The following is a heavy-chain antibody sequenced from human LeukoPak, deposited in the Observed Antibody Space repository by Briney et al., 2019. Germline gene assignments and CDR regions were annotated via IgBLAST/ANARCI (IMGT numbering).Heavy chain of an antibody. CDR1: GGSISSGGYY. V-gene: IGHV4-31*03. J-gene: IGHJ4*02. Sequence: KPSETLSLTCTVSGGSISSGGYYWSWIRQHPGKGLEWIGYIYYSGSTYYNPSLKSRVTISVDTSKNQFSLKLSSVTAADTAVYYCTRGYSYDPWVYFDYWGQGTLVTVSS. D-gene: IGHD5-18*01. CDR3: TRGYSYDPWVYFDY. CDR2: IYYSGST.